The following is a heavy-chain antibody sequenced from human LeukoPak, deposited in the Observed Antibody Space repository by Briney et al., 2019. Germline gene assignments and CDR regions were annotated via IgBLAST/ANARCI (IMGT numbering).Heavy chain of an antibody. CDR1: GFTFSDYY. J-gene: IGHJ4*02. V-gene: IGHV3-11*01. CDR3: ARDYSSGWPRQYYFDY. Sequence: PGGSLRLSCAASGFTFSDYYMSWIPQAPGEGLEWVSYISSSGSTIYYADSVKGRFTISRDNAKNSLYLQMNSLRAEDTAVYYCARDYSSGWPRQYYFDYWGQGTLVTVSS. CDR2: ISSSGSTI. D-gene: IGHD6-19*01.